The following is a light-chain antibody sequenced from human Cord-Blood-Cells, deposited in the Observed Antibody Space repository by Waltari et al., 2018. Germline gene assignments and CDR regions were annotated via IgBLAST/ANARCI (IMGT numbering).Light chain of an antibody. CDR3: QQRSNWPIT. J-gene: IGKJ5*01. Sequence: IVLTHSPATLPLSLGERATLSCRASHSVSSYLAWYQQKPGQTPRLLIYYASNRAAGIPDRFSGSGSGTDFTLTISSLEPEDFGVYYCQQRSNWPITFGQGTRLEIK. V-gene: IGKV3-11*01. CDR1: HSVSSY. CDR2: YAS.